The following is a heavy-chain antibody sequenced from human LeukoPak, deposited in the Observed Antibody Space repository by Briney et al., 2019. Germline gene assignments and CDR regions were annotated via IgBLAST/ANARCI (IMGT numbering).Heavy chain of an antibody. CDR1: GFTFSSYA. J-gene: IGHJ4*02. CDR2: ISYDGSNK. Sequence: GGSLRLSCAASGFTFSSYAMHWVRQAPGKGLEWVAVISYDGSNKYYADSVKGRFTISRDNSKNTLYLQMNSLRAEDTAVYYCARGSDILTGYPYLGFDYWGQGTLVTVSS. D-gene: IGHD3-9*01. V-gene: IGHV3-30*04. CDR3: ARGSDILTGYPYLGFDY.